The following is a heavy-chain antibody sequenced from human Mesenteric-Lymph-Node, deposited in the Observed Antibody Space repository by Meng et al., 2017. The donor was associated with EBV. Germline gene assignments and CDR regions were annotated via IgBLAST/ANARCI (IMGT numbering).Heavy chain of an antibody. D-gene: IGHD2-15*01. CDR3: TYRQDITVDYIDY. J-gene: IGHJ4*01. Sequence: QITLKESGPTLVKPTQTLTLTCDFSGFSLSTSGVGVGWIRQPPGKALEWLALIYWDDDKRYSPSLESRLTITKDTSKNEVVLVMTNMDPVDTGTYFCTYRQDITVDYIDYWGHGTLVTVAS. CDR2: IYWDDDK. CDR1: GFSLSTSGVG. V-gene: IGHV2-5*02.